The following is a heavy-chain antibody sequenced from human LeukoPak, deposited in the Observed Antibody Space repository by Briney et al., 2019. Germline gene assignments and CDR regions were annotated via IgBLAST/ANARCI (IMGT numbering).Heavy chain of an antibody. CDR3: ARALGYCSSTSCYAGYYYYGMDV. D-gene: IGHD2-2*03. CDR2: IKQDGSEK. J-gene: IGHJ6*02. CDR1: GFTFSSYW. Sequence: GGSLRLSCAASGFTFSSYWMSWVCQAPGKGLEWVANIKQDGSEKYYVDSVKGRFTISRDNAKNSLYLQMNSLRAEDTAVYYCARALGYCSSTSCYAGYYYYGMDVWGQGTTVTVSS. V-gene: IGHV3-7*01.